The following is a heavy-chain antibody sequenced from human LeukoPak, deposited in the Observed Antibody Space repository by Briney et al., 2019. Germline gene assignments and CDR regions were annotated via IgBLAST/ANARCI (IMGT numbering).Heavy chain of an antibody. D-gene: IGHD5-18*01. CDR3: TRDGLHTAHFDY. J-gene: IGHJ4*02. Sequence: GRPVTLFCGASGLTHRTYTMHWLRQAPGRGVEWVSTVSDSRDVHYSDSVKGRFTISRDNARNSLYLQMNSLRDEDTAVYYCTRDGLHTAHFDYWGQGTRSPSPQ. CDR2: VSDSRDV. V-gene: IGHV3-48*02. CDR1: GLTHRTYT.